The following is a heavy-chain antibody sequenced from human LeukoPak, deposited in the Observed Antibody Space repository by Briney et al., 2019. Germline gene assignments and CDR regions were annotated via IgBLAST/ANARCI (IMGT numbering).Heavy chain of an antibody. V-gene: IGHV1-18*01. CDR1: GYTFTSYG. Sequence: ASVKVSCKASGYTFTSYGISWVRQAPGQGLEWMGWISAYNGNTNYAQKLQGRVTMTTDTSTSTAYMELRSLRSDDTAVYYCARGRADFRPYHYYYMDVWGKGTTVTISS. D-gene: IGHD2-21*01. CDR3: ARGRADFRPYHYYYMDV. J-gene: IGHJ6*03. CDR2: ISAYNGNT.